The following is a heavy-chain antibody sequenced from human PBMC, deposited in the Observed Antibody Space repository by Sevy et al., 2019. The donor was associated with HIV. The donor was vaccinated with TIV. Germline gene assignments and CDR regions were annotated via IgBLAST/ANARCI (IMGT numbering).Heavy chain of an antibody. CDR1: GFVFSSHW. Sequence: GGSLRLSCEASGFVFSSHWMTWVRQAPGKGLEWVANIKQDGSEKYYVDSVKGRFTISRDTARNSLYLRMNSLRVEDTAMYYCASDYFWGQGSLVTVSS. D-gene: IGHD3-10*01. CDR3: ASDYF. CDR2: IKQDGSEK. V-gene: IGHV3-7*01. J-gene: IGHJ4*02.